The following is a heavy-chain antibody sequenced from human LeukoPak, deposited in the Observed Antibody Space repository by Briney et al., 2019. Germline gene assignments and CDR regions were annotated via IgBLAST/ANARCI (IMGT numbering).Heavy chain of an antibody. J-gene: IGHJ4*02. CDR3: ARMRGDVDTAIVREETYFDY. CDR2: ISSSSSYI. CDR1: GYTFSSYS. D-gene: IGHD5-18*01. Sequence: GGSLRLSCAASGYTFSSYSMNWVRQAPGKGLEWVSSISSSSSYIYYADPVKGRFTISRDNAKNSLYLQMNSLRAEDTAVYYCARMRGDVDTAIVREETYFDYWGQGTLVTVSS. V-gene: IGHV3-21*01.